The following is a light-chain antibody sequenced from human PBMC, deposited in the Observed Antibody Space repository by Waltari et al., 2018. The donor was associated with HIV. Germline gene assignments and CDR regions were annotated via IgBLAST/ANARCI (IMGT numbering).Light chain of an antibody. CDR3: QQYGTSPWT. V-gene: IGKV3-20*01. J-gene: IGKJ1*01. CDR2: GAS. CDR1: QSVSSSY. Sequence: ELVLTQSPGTLSLSPGEGATLSCRASQSVSSSYLAWYQQKPGQAPRLLIYGASSRATGIPDRFSGSWSGTDFTLTISRLEPEDFAVYYCQQYGTSPWTFGQGTKVEIK.